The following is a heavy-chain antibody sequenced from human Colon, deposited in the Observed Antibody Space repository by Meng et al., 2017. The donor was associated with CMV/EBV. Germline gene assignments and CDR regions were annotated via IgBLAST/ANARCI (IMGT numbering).Heavy chain of an antibody. CDR1: GYTFTSYG. D-gene: IGHD6-13*01. Sequence: ASVKVSCKASGYTFTSYGISWVRQATGQGLEWMGWISAYNGNTNYAQKLQGRVTMTTDTSTSTAYMELRSLRSDDTAVYYCARDGYSSSGANYYYYGMDVWGQGTTVTVSS. CDR2: ISAYNGNT. CDR3: ARDGYSSSGANYYYYGMDV. J-gene: IGHJ6*02. V-gene: IGHV1-18*01.